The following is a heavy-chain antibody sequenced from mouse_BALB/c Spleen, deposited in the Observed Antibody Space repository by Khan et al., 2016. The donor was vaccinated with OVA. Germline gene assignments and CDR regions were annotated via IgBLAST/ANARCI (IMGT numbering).Heavy chain of an antibody. CDR3: VREGAYHRSDGWFAY. J-gene: IGHJ3*01. D-gene: IGHD2-14*01. CDR2: INPYNNYG. CDR1: GYTFTSYS. V-gene: IGHV1-4*01. Sequence: QMQLQQSGAELARPGASVKISCKGSGYTFTSYSMHWIRQSHGKALEWIGDINPYNNYGNYNQNFKDKATLIVDKSSSTSYMQLARLTSEDSAVYYGVREGAYHRSDGWFAYWGQGTLVTVSA.